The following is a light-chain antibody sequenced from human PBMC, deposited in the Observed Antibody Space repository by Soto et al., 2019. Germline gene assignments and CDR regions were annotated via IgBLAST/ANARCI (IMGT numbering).Light chain of an antibody. Sequence: QVTQSPSSLSASVGDRVTITCRASQAISSYLAWYQQKPGKAPNLLIYAASTLQSGVPSRFSGSASGTDFTLTISSLQPEDFATYYCQQLDNYPRTFGQGTKVEIK. V-gene: IGKV1-9*01. J-gene: IGKJ2*01. CDR2: AAS. CDR3: QQLDNYPRT. CDR1: QAISSY.